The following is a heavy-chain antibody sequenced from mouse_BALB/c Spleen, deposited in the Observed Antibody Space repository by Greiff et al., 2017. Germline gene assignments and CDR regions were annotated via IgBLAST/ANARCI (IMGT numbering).Heavy chain of an antibody. J-gene: IGHJ2*01. CDR1: GFAFSSYD. V-gene: IGHV5-12-1*01. D-gene: IGHD6-2*01. CDR3: ARHEVSRFDY. CDR2: ISSGGGST. Sequence: EVHLVESGGGLVKPGGSLKLSCAASGFAFSSYDMSWVRQTPEKRLEWVAYISSGGGSTYYPDTVKGRFTISRDNAKNTLYLQMSSLKSEDTAMYYCARHEVSRFDYWGQGTTLTVSS.